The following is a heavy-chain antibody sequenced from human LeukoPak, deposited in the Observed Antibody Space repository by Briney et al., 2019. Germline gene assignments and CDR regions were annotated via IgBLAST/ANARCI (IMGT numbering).Heavy chain of an antibody. CDR3: AKSDYYDSSGHPSSFEY. J-gene: IGHJ4*02. CDR1: GFPFRYYA. D-gene: IGHD3-22*01. Sequence: GGSLRLSCAASGFPFRYYAMSWVRQPPGKGLEWVSAISGSGGTTYYADSVKGRFTISRDNSKNTVYLQMNSLRAEDTAVYYCAKSDYYDSSGHPSSFEYWGQGALVTFPS. V-gene: IGHV3-23*01. CDR2: ISGSGGTT.